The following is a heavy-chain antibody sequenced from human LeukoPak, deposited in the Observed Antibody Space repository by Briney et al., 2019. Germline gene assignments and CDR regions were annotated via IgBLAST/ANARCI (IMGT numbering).Heavy chain of an antibody. V-gene: IGHV3-48*01. CDR1: GFTFSSYS. D-gene: IGHD3-22*01. CDR3: ARGQGRGTMIVVVINYFDY. J-gene: IGHJ4*02. CDR2: ISSSSSTI. Sequence: GGSLRLSCAASGFTFSSYSMNWVRQAPGKGLEWVSYISSSSSTIYYADSVKGRFTISRDNAKNSLYLQMNSLRAEDTAVYYCARGQGRGTMIVVVINYFDYWGQGTLVTVSS.